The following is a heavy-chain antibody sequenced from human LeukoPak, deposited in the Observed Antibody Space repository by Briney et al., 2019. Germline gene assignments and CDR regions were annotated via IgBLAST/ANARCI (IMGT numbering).Heavy chain of an antibody. CDR1: GYTFTGYY. D-gene: IGHD2-2*01. J-gene: IGHJ4*02. V-gene: IGHV1-2*02. CDR2: VNPYSGGT. Sequence: ASVKVSCKDSGYTFTGYYMHWVRQAPGQGLEWMGWVNPYSGGTNYAQKFQGRVTMTRDTSISTVYMELSRLRSDDTAVYYCVRDRTTYCSSTSCPLDYWGQGTLVTVSS. CDR3: VRDRTTYCSSTSCPLDY.